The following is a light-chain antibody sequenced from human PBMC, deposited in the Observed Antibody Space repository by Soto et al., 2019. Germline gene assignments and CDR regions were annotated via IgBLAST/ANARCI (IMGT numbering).Light chain of an antibody. CDR1: SSNIGAGYD. CDR3: QSYDSSLSGLV. J-gene: IGLJ1*01. Sequence: QSVLTQPPSVSGAPGQRVTISCTGSSSNIGAGYDVHWYQQLPGTAPKLLIYGNSNRPSGVPDRFSGSKSGTSASLAITGLQDEDEAEYYCQSYDSSLSGLVFGTGTKVTVL. CDR2: GNS. V-gene: IGLV1-40*01.